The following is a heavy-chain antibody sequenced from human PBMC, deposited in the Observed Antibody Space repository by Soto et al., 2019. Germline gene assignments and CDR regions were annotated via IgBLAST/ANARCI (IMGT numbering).Heavy chain of an antibody. D-gene: IGHD3-22*01. J-gene: IGHJ4*02. CDR1: GFTFSSYG. Sequence: GGSLRLSCAASGFTFSSYGMHWVRQAPGKGLEWVAVIWYDGSNKYYADSVKGRFTISRDNSKNTLYLQMNSLRAEDTAVYYCARDPGDDYDSSGYYPLWGQGTLVTVSS. V-gene: IGHV3-33*01. CDR2: IWYDGSNK. CDR3: ARDPGDDYDSSGYYPL.